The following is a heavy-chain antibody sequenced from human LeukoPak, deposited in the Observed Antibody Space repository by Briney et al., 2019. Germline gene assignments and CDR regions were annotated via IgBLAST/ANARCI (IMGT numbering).Heavy chain of an antibody. CDR2: MTGSSDST. J-gene: IGHJ4*02. CDR1: GFTFSNYV. Sequence: GGSLRLSCAASGFTFSNYVMSWVRLVPGKGLEWVSAMTGSSDSTYYADSVKSRFTISRDNSKNTLYLQMNSLRVEDTAVYYCAKGSAAARPYYFDYWGQGTLVTVSS. CDR3: AKGSAAARPYYFDY. V-gene: IGHV3-23*01. D-gene: IGHD6-13*01.